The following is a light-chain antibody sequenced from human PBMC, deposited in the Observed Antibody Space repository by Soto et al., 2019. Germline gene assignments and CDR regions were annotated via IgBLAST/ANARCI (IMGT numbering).Light chain of an antibody. J-gene: IGKJ5*01. CDR3: QQYIKIPST. CDR1: QDISHY. Sequence: DIQMTQFPPSLSASVGGRVTITCQASQDISHYLNWYQQKPGKAPKLLIYDASNLEKGVPSRFSGRRSGTDFTFTITGLQPADIATYYCQQYIKIPSTFGQGTRLEIK. CDR2: DAS. V-gene: IGKV1-33*01.